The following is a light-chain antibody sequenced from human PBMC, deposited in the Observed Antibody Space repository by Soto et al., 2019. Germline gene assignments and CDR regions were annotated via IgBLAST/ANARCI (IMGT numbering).Light chain of an antibody. Sequence: QPVLTQPPSASGTPGQRVTISCSGSSSNIGSNTVNWYQQRPGTAPKLLIYSNNQRPSGVPDRFSGSKSGTSASLAISGLQSEDEADYYCAAWDDSLNGWVFGGGTKRTVL. J-gene: IGLJ3*02. CDR3: AAWDDSLNGWV. V-gene: IGLV1-44*01. CDR2: SNN. CDR1: SSNIGSNT.